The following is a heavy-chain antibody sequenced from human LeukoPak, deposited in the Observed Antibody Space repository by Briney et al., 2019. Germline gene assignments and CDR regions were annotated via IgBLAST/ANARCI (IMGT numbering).Heavy chain of an antibody. CDR1: GGPISSGGYS. Sequence: SETLSLTCAVSGGPISSGGYSWSWIRQPPGKGLEWIGYIYHSGSTYYNPSLKSRVTISVDRSKNQFSLKLSSVTAADTAVYYCARGIAAASERALDIWGQGTTVTVSS. CDR2: IYHSGST. J-gene: IGHJ3*02. D-gene: IGHD6-13*01. V-gene: IGHV4-30-2*01. CDR3: ARGIAAASERALDI.